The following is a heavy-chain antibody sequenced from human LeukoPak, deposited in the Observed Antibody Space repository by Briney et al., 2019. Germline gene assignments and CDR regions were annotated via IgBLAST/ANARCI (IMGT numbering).Heavy chain of an antibody. CDR1: ECTFRDYA. Sequence: GRSLSLSCTTTECTFRDYAMNWVRQAPGKGVAGVGFIRSKAYGGTTEYAVSVEGRFIISRDDSKSIAYLQMNSLKTEDTAVYYCIRMDESGWFDFWGQGTLVTVSS. D-gene: IGHD1-26*01. J-gene: IGHJ5*01. CDR2: IRSKAYGGTT. V-gene: IGHV3-49*04. CDR3: IRMDESGWFDF.